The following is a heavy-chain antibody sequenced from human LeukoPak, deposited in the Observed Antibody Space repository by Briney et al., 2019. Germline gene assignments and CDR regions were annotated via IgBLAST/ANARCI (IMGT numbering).Heavy chain of an antibody. CDR1: GLTFSGSG. Sequence: QPGGSLKLSCAASGLTFSGSGIHWVRQASGKGLEWLGRIGRQGDSDATRYAASLKGKFTISRVDSRNTAYLQMNSLKTEDTAVYYRAGDYNFLTGLNYWGQGTLVTVSS. J-gene: IGHJ4*02. V-gene: IGHV3-73*01. CDR2: IGRQGDSDAT. D-gene: IGHD3-9*01. CDR3: AGDYNFLTGLNY.